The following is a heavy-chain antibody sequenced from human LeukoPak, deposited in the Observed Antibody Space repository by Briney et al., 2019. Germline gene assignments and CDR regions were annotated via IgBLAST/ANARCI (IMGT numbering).Heavy chain of an antibody. D-gene: IGHD3-9*01. Sequence: GGSLRHSCAASGFSFSSYSMNWVRQAPGKGLEWVSFISSSSSYIYYADSVKGRFTISRDNAKNSLFLQMNSLRAEDTAVYYCARDVDSDNIDFWGQGTLVTVSS. CDR1: GFSFSSYS. V-gene: IGHV3-21*01. CDR2: ISSSSSYI. J-gene: IGHJ4*02. CDR3: ARDVDSDNIDF.